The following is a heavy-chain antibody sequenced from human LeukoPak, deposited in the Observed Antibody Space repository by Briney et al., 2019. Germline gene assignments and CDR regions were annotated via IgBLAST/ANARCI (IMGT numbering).Heavy chain of an antibody. D-gene: IGHD4-17*01. V-gene: IGHV3-33*01. Sequence: GGSLRLSCAASGFTFNSYGIHWVRQAPGKGLEGVAFIWYDGSNKYYADSVKGRFTISRDNSKNTLYLQMNSLRAEDTAVYYCARARTTRGFDYWGQGTLVTVSS. CDR3: ARARTTRGFDY. J-gene: IGHJ4*02. CDR2: IWYDGSNK. CDR1: GFTFNSYG.